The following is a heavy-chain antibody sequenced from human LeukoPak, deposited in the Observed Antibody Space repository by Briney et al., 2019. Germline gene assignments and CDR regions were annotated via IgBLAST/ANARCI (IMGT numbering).Heavy chain of an antibody. V-gene: IGHV3-21*04. CDR1: GFTLRSYT. CDR3: AKGSRAQGYYFDF. CDR2: IGISSNKI. Sequence: GGSLRLSCAASGFTLRSYTMNWVRQAPGKGLEWVSSIGISSNKIYYADSVKGRFIISRDNAKNTLYLQMNSLRAEDTAAYYCAKGSRAQGYYFDFWGQGTLVTVSS. D-gene: IGHD3-10*01. J-gene: IGHJ4*02.